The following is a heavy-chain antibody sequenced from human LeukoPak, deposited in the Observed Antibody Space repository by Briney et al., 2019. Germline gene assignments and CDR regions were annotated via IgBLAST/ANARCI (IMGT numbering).Heavy chain of an antibody. J-gene: IGHJ6*03. CDR2: INPNYGGT. D-gene: IGHD2-2*01. V-gene: IGHV1-2*02. CDR3: ARSDQFPYYMDV. CDR1: GYTFTGYY. Sequence: ASVKVSCKTSGYTFTGYYLHWVRQAPGQGPEWMGWINPNYGGTKYAPKFQGRVTMTRDTSISTAYIELSRLRSDDTAVYYCARSDQFPYYMDVWGKGTTVTVSS.